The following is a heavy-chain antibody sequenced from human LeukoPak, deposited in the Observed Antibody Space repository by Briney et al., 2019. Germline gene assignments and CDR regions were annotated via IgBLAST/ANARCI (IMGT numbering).Heavy chain of an antibody. J-gene: IGHJ5*02. CDR3: ARGLWRSGQSGNWFDP. D-gene: IGHD3-16*01. CDR2: IIPIFGTA. CDR1: GGTFSSYA. Sequence: SVKVSCKASGGTFSSYAISWVRQAPGQGLEWMGGIIPIFGTANYAQKSQGRVTITADESTSTAYMELSSLRSEDTAVYYCARGLWRSGQSGNWFDPWGQGTLVTVSS. V-gene: IGHV1-69*13.